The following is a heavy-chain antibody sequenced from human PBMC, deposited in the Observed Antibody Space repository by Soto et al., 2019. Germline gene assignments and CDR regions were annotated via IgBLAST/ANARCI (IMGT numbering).Heavy chain of an antibody. CDR3: ASGVIGYCSSTSCFEGLYGMDV. CDR2: IYYSGST. D-gene: IGHD2-2*01. Sequence: SGTLSLTCTVSGCSISSGYYYLRWHRQPPGKGLEWIGYIYYSGSTYYNPSLKSRVTISVDTSKNQFSLKLSSVTAADTAVYYCASGVIGYCSSTSCFEGLYGMDVWGQGTTVNVSS. CDR1: GCSISSGYYY. J-gene: IGHJ6*02. V-gene: IGHV4-30-4*01.